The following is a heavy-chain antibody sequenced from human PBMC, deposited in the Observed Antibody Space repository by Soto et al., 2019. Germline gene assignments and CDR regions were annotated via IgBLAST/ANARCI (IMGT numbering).Heavy chain of an antibody. J-gene: IGHJ6*03. V-gene: IGHV1-8*01. CDR2: MNPNSGNT. CDR3: ARGICSGGSCCFDYYYYYYMDV. CDR1: GYTFTSYD. D-gene: IGHD2-15*01. Sequence: ASVKVSCKASGYTFTSYDINWVRQATGQGLEWMGWMNPNSGNTGYAQKFQGRVTMTRNTSISTAYMELSSLRSEDTAVYYCARGICSGGSCCFDYYYYYYMDVWGKGTTVTVSS.